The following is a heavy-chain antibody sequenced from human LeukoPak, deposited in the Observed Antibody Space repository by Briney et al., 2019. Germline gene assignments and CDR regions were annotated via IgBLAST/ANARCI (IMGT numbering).Heavy chain of an antibody. J-gene: IGHJ6*03. Sequence: GASVKVSCKASGYTFTGYYIHWVRQAPGQGLEWMGWINPNSGGTNIAQKFQGRVTMTRDTSISTAYMELSRLRSDDTAVYYCARAVAAAGKPAIYYYYYMDVWGKGTTVTISS. CDR1: GYTFTGYY. D-gene: IGHD6-13*01. CDR3: ARAVAAAGKPAIYYYYYMDV. CDR2: INPNSGGT. V-gene: IGHV1-2*02.